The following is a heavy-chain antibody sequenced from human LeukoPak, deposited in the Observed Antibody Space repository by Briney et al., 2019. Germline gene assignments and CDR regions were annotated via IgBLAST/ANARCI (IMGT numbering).Heavy chain of an antibody. J-gene: IGHJ4*02. V-gene: IGHV3-30*18. Sequence: PGGSLRLSCAASGFTFSSYGMHWVRQAPGKGLGWVAVISYDGSNKYYADSVKGRFTISRDNSKNTLYLQMNSLRAEDTAVYYCAKDSTGVTDYWGQGTLVTVSS. CDR3: AKDSTGVTDY. D-gene: IGHD3-10*01. CDR1: GFTFSSYG. CDR2: ISYDGSNK.